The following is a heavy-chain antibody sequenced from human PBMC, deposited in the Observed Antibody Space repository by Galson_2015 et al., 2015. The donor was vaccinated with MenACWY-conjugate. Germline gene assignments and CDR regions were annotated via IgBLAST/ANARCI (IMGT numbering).Heavy chain of an antibody. J-gene: IGHJ5*02. CDR3: ARDYGGYCSSTSCYSWFDP. V-gene: IGHV7-4-1*02. Sequence: SVKVSCKASGYTFTSYAMNWVRQAPGQGLEWMGWINTNTGNPTYAQGFTGRFVFSLDTSVSTAYLQISSLKAEDTAVYYCARDYGGYCSSTSCYSWFDPWGQGTLVTVSS. D-gene: IGHD2-2*02. CDR1: GYTFTSYA. CDR2: INTNTGNP.